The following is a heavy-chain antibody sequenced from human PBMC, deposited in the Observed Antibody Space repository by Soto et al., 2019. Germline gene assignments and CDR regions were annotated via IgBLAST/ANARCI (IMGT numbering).Heavy chain of an antibody. J-gene: IGHJ6*02. V-gene: IGHV4-31*03. CDR1: GVSISSGGYY. D-gene: IGHD7-27*01. Sequence: SETLSLTCTVSGVSISSGGYYWTWIRQHPQKGLEWIGHIYYSGSTYYNPSLKSRVTVSVDTSKNQFSLKLNSLTAADTAVYYCARHSKKTGDFDYYYGMDVWGQGTTVTVSS. CDR3: ARHSKKTGDFDYYYGMDV. CDR2: IYYSGST.